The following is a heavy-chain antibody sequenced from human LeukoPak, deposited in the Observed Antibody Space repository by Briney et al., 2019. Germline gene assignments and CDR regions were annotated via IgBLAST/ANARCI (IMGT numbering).Heavy chain of an antibody. Sequence: ASVKVSCKASGYTFSSHGISWVRQAPGQGLEWMGWITTCNGNTNYAQKLQGRVTMTTDTSTRTAYMELRSLRSDDTAVYYCARGRFGEPSFDSWGQGTLVTVSS. CDR2: ITTCNGNT. V-gene: IGHV1-18*01. CDR1: GYTFSSHG. D-gene: IGHD3-10*01. J-gene: IGHJ4*02. CDR3: ARGRFGEPSFDS.